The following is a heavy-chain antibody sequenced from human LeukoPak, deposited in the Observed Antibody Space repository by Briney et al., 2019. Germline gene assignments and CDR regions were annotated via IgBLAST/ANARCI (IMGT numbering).Heavy chain of an antibody. CDR3: GRSEDAFDI. V-gene: IGHV4-34*01. J-gene: IGHJ3*02. CDR1: GGSFSGYF. Sequence: PSETLSPTCAVYGGSFSGYFWSWIRQSPGKGLEWIGEVNHNGSNYNPSLKSRVTISVDTSKNQFSLKLSSVTAADTAVYYCGRSEDAFDIWGQGTMVTVSS. CDR2: VNHNGS.